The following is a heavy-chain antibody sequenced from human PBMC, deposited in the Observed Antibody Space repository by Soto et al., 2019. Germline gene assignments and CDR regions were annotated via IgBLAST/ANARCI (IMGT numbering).Heavy chain of an antibody. V-gene: IGHV1-18*01. CDR1: GYTFTNYG. CDR3: ARRGSNKWDEDFYF. J-gene: IGHJ1*01. Sequence: QVQLVQSGAEVKKPGASVKVSCQASGYTFTNYGISWVRQAPGQGLEWVRWISPYNAHTRYAQNVHGRVTLTTATSARDAYMGLRSLTSAVTALYYRARRGSNKWDEDFYFWGQGTLVTVAA. CDR2: ISPYNAHT. D-gene: IGHD2-15*01.